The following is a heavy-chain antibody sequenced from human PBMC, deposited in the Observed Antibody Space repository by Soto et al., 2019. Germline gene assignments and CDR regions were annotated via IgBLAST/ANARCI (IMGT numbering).Heavy chain of an antibody. Sequence: NPXETLSLTCAFYVGSFSGYYWSWIRHPPGKWLEWIGEINHSGSTNYNPSLKSRVTISVDTSKNQFSLKLSSVTAADTAVYYCARALRIVVVPAATYYYYYGMEVWGQGTTVIVSS. CDR2: INHSGST. J-gene: IGHJ6*01. CDR3: ARALRIVVVPAATYYYYYGMEV. V-gene: IGHV4-34*01. D-gene: IGHD2-2*01. CDR1: VGSFSGYY.